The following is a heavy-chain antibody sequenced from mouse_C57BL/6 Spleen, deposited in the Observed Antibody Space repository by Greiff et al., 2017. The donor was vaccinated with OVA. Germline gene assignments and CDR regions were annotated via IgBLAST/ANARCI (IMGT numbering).Heavy chain of an antibody. CDR1: GYTFTSYW. J-gene: IGHJ3*01. V-gene: IGHV1-61*01. CDR3: ARTYSNYDAY. Sequence: QVQLQQPGAELVRPGSSVKLSCKASGYTFTSYWMDWVKQRPGQGLEWIGNIYPSDSETHYNQKFKDKATLTVDKSSSTAYMQLSSLTSEDSAVYYRARTYSNYDAYWGQGTLVTVSA. D-gene: IGHD2-5*01. CDR2: IYPSDSET.